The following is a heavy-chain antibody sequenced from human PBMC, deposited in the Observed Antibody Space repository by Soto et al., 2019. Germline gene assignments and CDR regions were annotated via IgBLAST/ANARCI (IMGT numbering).Heavy chain of an antibody. J-gene: IGHJ5*02. D-gene: IGHD3-10*01. V-gene: IGHV1-2*02. CDR2: INPNSGGT. CDR1: GYIFTVYY. CDR3: ARQGSGSNWLDP. Sequence: QVQLVQSGAEVKKPGASVKVSCKASGYIFTVYYMHWVRQAPGQGLEWMGWINPNSGGTNYAQKLQGRGTMTRDTSIRTSYMELSRLRSDDTAVYYCARQGSGSNWLDPWGQGTLVTVSS.